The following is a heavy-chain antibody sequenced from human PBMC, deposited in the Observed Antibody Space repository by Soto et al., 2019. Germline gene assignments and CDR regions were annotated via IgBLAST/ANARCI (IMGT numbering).Heavy chain of an antibody. Sequence: PSETLSLTCTVSGGSISSYYWSWIRQPPGKGLEWIGYIYYSGSTNYNPSLKSRVTISVDASKNQFSLKLSSVTAADTAVYYCARYYDFWSGPYYYYYGMDVWGQGTTVTLSS. J-gene: IGHJ6*02. CDR3: ARYYDFWSGPYYYYYGMDV. V-gene: IGHV4-59*01. D-gene: IGHD3-3*01. CDR1: GGSISSYY. CDR2: IYYSGST.